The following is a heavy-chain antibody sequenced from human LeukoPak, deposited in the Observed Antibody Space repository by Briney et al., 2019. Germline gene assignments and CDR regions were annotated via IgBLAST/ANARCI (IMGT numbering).Heavy chain of an antibody. D-gene: IGHD2-15*01. CDR2: MNPNSGNT. CDR1: GYTFSSDG. Sequence: ASVKVSCKASGYTFSSDGISWVRQAPGQGLEWMGWMNPNSGNTGYAQKFQGRVTMTRNTSISTAYMELSSLRSEDTAVYYCARGLAGYCSGGSCYSSYYYYMDVWGKGTTVTISS. CDR3: ARGLAGYCSGGSCYSSYYYYMDV. J-gene: IGHJ6*03. V-gene: IGHV1-8*02.